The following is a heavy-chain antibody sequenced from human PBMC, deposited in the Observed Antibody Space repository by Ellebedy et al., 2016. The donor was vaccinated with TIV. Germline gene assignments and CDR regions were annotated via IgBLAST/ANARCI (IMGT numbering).Heavy chain of an antibody. Sequence: MPGGSLRLSCTVSGGPISNSDYYWDWIRQPPGKGLEWLGSIYYRGSTSYNPSLKSRVTISVAPSKTQFSLNLSSVTAADTAGYYSAREPALPRGRFDPWGQGTLVTVSS. CDR1: GGPISNSDYY. CDR2: IYYRGST. V-gene: IGHV4-39*07. CDR3: AREPALPRGRFDP. J-gene: IGHJ5*02.